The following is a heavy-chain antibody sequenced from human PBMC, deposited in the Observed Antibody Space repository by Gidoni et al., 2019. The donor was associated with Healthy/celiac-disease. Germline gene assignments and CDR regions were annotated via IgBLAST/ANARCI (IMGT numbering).Heavy chain of an antibody. J-gene: IGHJ6*02. CDR1: GGIFSSYA. CDR2: IIPIVGTA. D-gene: IGHD3-10*01. V-gene: IGHV1-69*01. Sequence: QVQLVQSGAEVKKPGSSVKVSCKASGGIFSSYASSWVRQAPGQGLEWMGGIIPIVGTANYAQKFQGRVTITADESTSTAYMELSSLRSEDTAVYYCARQYYYGSGTPRGYYYGMDVWGQGTTVTVSS. CDR3: ARQYYYGSGTPRGYYYGMDV.